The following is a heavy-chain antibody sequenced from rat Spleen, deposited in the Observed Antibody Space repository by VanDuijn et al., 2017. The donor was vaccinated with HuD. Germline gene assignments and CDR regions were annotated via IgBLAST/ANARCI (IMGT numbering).Heavy chain of an antibody. CDR2: ISADGVNT. J-gene: IGHJ2*01. V-gene: IGHV5-58*01. CDR1: GFTFSNYW. CDR3: AVAGFGY. Sequence: EVQLVETGGGFVQPGRSLKLSCVASGFTFSNYWMYWVRQAPGKGLEWVSSISADGVNTYYPDSVKGRFTISRANSENTVYLQMNSLRSEDTATYYCAVAGFGYWGQGVMVTVSS. D-gene: IGHD4-4*01.